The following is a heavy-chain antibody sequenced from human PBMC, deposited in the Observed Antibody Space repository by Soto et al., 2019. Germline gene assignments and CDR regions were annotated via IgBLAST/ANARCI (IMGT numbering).Heavy chain of an antibody. CDR1: GFMFSNYG. Sequence: GGSLRLSCVASGFMFSNYGMHWVRQAPGKGLEWVAIIWYDGSNKYYADSVKGRFTISRDNSRNTVYLQMNSLRAEDTAMYYCAAGEPLNYRGQGTLVTVSS. D-gene: IGHD1-26*01. J-gene: IGHJ4*02. CDR3: AAGEPLNY. V-gene: IGHV3-33*01. CDR2: IWYDGSNK.